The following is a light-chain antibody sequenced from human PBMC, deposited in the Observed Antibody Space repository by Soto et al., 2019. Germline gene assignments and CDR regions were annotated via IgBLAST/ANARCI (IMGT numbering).Light chain of an antibody. Sequence: EIVLTQSPATLSLSPGERVTLSCRASQSVSNYLTWYQHKAGQAPRLLIYDASNRATGIPARFSGSGSGTDFTLTISSLEPEDFAVYYCQQRSNWPPITFGQGTRLEIK. J-gene: IGKJ5*01. CDR2: DAS. CDR1: QSVSNY. CDR3: QQRSNWPPIT. V-gene: IGKV3-11*01.